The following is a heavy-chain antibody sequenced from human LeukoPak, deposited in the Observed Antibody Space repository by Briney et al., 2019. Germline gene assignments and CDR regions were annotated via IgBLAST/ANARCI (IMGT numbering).Heavy chain of an antibody. J-gene: IGHJ6*02. CDR1: GFTFSSYA. CDR3: TKAIVGATNYCGMDV. D-gene: IGHD1-26*01. Sequence: GGSLRLSCAASGFTFSSYAMSWVRQAPGKGLEWVSAISGSGGSTYYADSVKGRFTISRDNSKNTLYLQMNSLRAEDTAVYYCTKAIVGATNYCGMDVWGQGTTVTVSS. CDR2: ISGSGGST. V-gene: IGHV3-23*01.